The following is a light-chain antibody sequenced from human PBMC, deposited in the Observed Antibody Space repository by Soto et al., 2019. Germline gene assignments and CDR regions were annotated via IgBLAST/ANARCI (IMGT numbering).Light chain of an antibody. CDR1: QSVSSY. J-gene: IGKJ1*01. CDR2: DAS. CDR3: QQRSNWPPKT. V-gene: IGKV3-11*01. Sequence: ELVLTQSPATLSLSPRERATLSCRASQSVSSYLAWYQQKPGQAPRLLIYDASNRATGIPARFSGSGSGTDFTLTISSLEPEDFAVYYCQQRSNWPPKTFGQGTKVESK.